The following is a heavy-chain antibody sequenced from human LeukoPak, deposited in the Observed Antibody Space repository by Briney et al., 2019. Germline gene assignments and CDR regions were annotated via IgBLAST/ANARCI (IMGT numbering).Heavy chain of an antibody. J-gene: IGHJ1*01. Sequence: PSETLSLTCAVCGGSFSGYYWTWIRQPPGKGLEWIGEINHSGSTNYTPSLKSRVTISVDTSKNHFSLKLSSVTAADTAVYYCALGLAAASPQYLQHWGQGTPVTVSS. V-gene: IGHV4-34*01. CDR1: GGSFSGYY. CDR3: ALGLAAASPQYLQH. CDR2: INHSGST. D-gene: IGHD2-15*01.